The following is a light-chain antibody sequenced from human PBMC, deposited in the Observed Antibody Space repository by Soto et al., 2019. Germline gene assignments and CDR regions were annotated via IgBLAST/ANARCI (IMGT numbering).Light chain of an antibody. J-gene: IGLJ1*01. CDR3: NSYAGTSYV. CDR2: DVN. Sequence: QSVLTQPASVSGTPGQSITISCTGTNSDVGGYNYVSWYQQYPGKAPKLIIYDVNNRPSGVSCRFSGSKSGNTASLTISGLQAEDEADYYCNSYAGTSYVFGTGTKVTVL. V-gene: IGLV2-14*01. CDR1: NSDVGGYNY.